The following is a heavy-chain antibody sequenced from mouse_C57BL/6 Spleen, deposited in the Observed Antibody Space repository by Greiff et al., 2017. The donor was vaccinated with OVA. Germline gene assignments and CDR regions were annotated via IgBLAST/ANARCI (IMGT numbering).Heavy chain of an antibody. J-gene: IGHJ4*01. D-gene: IGHD2-3*01. CDR1: GYTFTEYT. CDR3: ARHESLDGYYGDYAMDY. V-gene: IGHV1-62-2*01. CDR2: FYPGSGSI. Sequence: QVQLKESGAELVKPGASVKLSCKASGYTFTEYTIHWVKQRSGQGLEWIGWFYPGSGSIKYNEKFKDKATLTADKSSSTVYMELSRLTSEDSAVYFCARHESLDGYYGDYAMDYWGQGTSVTVSS.